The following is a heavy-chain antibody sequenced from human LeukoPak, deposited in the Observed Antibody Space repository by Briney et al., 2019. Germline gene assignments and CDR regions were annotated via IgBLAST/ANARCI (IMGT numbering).Heavy chain of an antibody. J-gene: IGHJ4*02. Sequence: PGGSLRLSCAASGFTFSSYWMSWVRQAPGKGLEWVANIKQDGSEKYYVDSVKGRFTISRDNAKNSLYLQMNSLRAEDTAVCYCARDPGVDDFWSGYYRSPGYYFDYWGQGTLVTVSS. CDR3: ARDPGVDDFWSGYYRSPGYYFDY. CDR2: IKQDGSEK. CDR1: GFTFSSYW. V-gene: IGHV3-7*01. D-gene: IGHD3-3*01.